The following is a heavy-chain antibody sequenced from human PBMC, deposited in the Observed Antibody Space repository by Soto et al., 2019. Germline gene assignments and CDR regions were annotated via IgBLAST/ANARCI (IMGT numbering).Heavy chain of an antibody. CDR3: ARAMLGELPEPSAP. D-gene: IGHD3-10*02. CDR2: IYYSGST. CDR1: GGSISSSSYY. J-gene: IGHJ5*02. Sequence: SETLSLTCTVSGGSISSSSYYWGWIRQPPGKGLEWIGSIYYSGSTYYNPSLKSRVTISVDTSKNQFSLKLSSVTAADTAVYYWARAMLGELPEPSAPWGQGTRVTVSS. V-gene: IGHV4-39*01.